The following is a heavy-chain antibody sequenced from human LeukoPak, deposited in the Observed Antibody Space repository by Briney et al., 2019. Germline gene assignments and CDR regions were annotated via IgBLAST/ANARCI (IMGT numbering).Heavy chain of an antibody. J-gene: IGHJ6*02. CDR3: ARVYIVASYYYYGMDV. V-gene: IGHV3-21*01. D-gene: IGHD2-21*01. CDR1: GFTFSSYS. Sequence: PGGSLRLSCAASGFTFSSYSINWVRQAPGKGLEWVSAISSSSSYIYYADSVKGRFTISRDNAKNSLYLQMNSLRAEDTAVYYCARVYIVASYYYYGMDVWGQGTTVTVSS. CDR2: ISSSSSYI.